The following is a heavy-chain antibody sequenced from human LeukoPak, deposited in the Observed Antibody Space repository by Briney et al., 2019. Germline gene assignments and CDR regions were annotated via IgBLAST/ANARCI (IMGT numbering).Heavy chain of an antibody. D-gene: IGHD6-19*01. Sequence: SETLSLTCTVSGGSITSYYWSWLRQPPGKELEWIGYIYHTGNTNYNPSLKSRVTISIDTSKNQSSLKLTSVTAADTAVYYCARRLNVAGPYFDYWGQGTLVTVSS. J-gene: IGHJ4*02. CDR1: GGSITSYY. V-gene: IGHV4-59*08. CDR3: ARRLNVAGPYFDY. CDR2: IYHTGNT.